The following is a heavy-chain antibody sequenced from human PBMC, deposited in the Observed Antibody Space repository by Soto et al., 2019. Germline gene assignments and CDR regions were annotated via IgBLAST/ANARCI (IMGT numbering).Heavy chain of an antibody. Sequence: VQLLESGGGLEQPGGSLRLSCAASGFTFSSYAMNWVRQAPGKGLEWVSVISGSGDSTYYADSVKGRFTISRDNSKNTLYLQMNSLRAEDTAVYYCARRGSGGDYDYWGQGTLVTVSS. V-gene: IGHV3-23*01. CDR2: ISGSGDST. J-gene: IGHJ4*02. CDR1: GFTFSSYA. D-gene: IGHD1-26*01. CDR3: ARRGSGGDYDY.